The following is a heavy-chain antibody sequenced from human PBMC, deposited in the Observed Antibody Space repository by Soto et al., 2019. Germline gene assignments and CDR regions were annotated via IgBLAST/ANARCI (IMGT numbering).Heavy chain of an antibody. CDR3: ARVSKLVAPKDGKSAYFYAMDV. CDR1: SESLRSREVY. CDR2: VYSTGTT. V-gene: IGHV4-61*08. J-gene: IGHJ6*02. D-gene: IGHD6-6*01. Sequence: SESMDLTGAVSSESLRSREVYGTWILQPPGKPLEWIGYVYSTGTTNYSPSLKSRVDMSVDTSENQFSLKVRSVTAADAAVYFCARVSKLVAPKDGKSAYFYAMDVSGPRTTVTVPS.